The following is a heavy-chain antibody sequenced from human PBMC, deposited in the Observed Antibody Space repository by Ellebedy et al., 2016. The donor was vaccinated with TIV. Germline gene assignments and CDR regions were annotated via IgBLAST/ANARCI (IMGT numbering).Heavy chain of an antibody. V-gene: IGHV1-18*01. CDR3: ARSQPTGGSYTVLDYYYYGMDV. CDR1: GYTFTSYG. D-gene: IGHD1-26*01. J-gene: IGHJ6*02. CDR2: ISAYNGNT. Sequence: ASVKVSCKASGYTFTSYGISWVRQAPGQGLEWMGWISAYNGNTNYAQKLQGRVTMTTDTSTSTAYMELRSLRSEDTAVYYCARSQPTGGSYTVLDYYYYGMDVWGQGTTVTVSS.